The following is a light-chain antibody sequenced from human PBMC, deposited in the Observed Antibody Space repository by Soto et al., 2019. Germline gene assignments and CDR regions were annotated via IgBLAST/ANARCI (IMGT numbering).Light chain of an antibody. Sequence: DIVMTQSPDSLAVSLGERATINCKSSQSVLYSSSNKNYLAWYQQKPGQPPKLLIYWASTRESGVPDRFSGSGSGTDVTLTISSLQAEDVAVYYCQQYYLTPLTFGGGTKVEIK. V-gene: IGKV4-1*01. CDR3: QQYYLTPLT. J-gene: IGKJ4*01. CDR1: QSVLYSSSNKNY. CDR2: WAS.